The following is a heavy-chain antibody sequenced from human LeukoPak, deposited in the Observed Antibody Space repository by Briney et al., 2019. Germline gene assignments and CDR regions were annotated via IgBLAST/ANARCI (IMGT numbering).Heavy chain of an antibody. D-gene: IGHD3-22*01. CDR1: GFTVSSNY. CDR2: ISGSGGRT. V-gene: IGHV3-23*01. CDR3: AKRGVVIRVILVGFHKEAYYFDS. Sequence: GGSLRLSCAASGFTVSSNYMSWVRQAPGKGLEWVAGISGSGGRTNYADAVKGRFTISRDNAKNTLFLQMNSLRVEDTAVYFCAKRGVVIRVILVGFHKEAYYFDSWGQGALVTVSS. J-gene: IGHJ4*02.